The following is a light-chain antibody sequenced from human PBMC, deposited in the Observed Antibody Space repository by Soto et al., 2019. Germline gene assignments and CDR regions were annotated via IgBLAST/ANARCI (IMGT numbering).Light chain of an antibody. J-gene: IGKJ5*01. V-gene: IGKV3-11*01. CDR3: QQRSNWPIT. Sequence: IVLTQSPGTLSSSPGERATLSCRASQSVSSYLAWYQQKPGQAPRLLIYDASNRATGIPARFSGSGSGTDFTLTISSLEPEDFAVYYCQQRSNWPITFGQGTRLEIK. CDR1: QSVSSY. CDR2: DAS.